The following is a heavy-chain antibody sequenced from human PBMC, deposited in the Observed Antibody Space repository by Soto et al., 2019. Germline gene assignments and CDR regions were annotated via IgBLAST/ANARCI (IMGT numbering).Heavy chain of an antibody. Sequence: QLQLQESGPGLVKPSETLSLTCTVSGGAISSNNYFWCWIRQPPGKGLEWIGSISYSRSTYYNPSLKSRVTISVDTSKKQFSLKLSSVTAADTAVYYCARHADLYYFDYWGQGTLVTVSS. CDR3: ARHADLYYFDY. V-gene: IGHV4-39*01. CDR2: ISYSRST. J-gene: IGHJ4*02. CDR1: GGAISSNNYF.